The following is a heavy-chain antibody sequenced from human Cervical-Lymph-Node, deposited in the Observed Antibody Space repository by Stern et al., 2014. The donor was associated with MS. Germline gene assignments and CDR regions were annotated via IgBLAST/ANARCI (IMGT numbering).Heavy chain of an antibody. CDR3: ASERYTYYDDQRPPGGFGP. D-gene: IGHD5-18*01. J-gene: IGHJ5*02. V-gene: IGHV1-58*01. CDR2: VVVLNGDI. CDR1: GITFSHSA. Sequence: QLVESGPEVKKPGTSVKVSCKASGITFSHSAVQWLRQARGHRLEWVGGVVVLNGDITCAQSFQERVTITRVMSTSTVYMELRSLRSEDTAVYYCASERYTYYDDQRPPGGFGPWGQGTLVTVSS.